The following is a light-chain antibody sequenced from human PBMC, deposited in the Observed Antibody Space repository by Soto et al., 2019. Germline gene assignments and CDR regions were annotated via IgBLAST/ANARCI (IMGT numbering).Light chain of an antibody. Sequence: EIVLTQSPATLSLSPGESATLSCRASQSVSSSLAWYQQKPGQAPRLLIYDTSNRPTGIPARFSGSGSGADFTLTVSSLVPEDFAVALCQHRTNWRPMFTFGQGTKLEIK. V-gene: IGKV3-11*01. CDR2: DTS. CDR1: QSVSSS. J-gene: IGKJ2*01. CDR3: QHRTNWRPMFT.